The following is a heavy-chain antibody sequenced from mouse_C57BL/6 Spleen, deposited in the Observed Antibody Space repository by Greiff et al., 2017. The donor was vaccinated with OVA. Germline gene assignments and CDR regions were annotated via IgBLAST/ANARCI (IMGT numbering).Heavy chain of an antibody. V-gene: IGHV1-50*01. D-gene: IGHD1-1*01. CDR1: GYTFTSYW. J-gene: IGHJ2*01. CDR2: IDPSDSYT. CDR3: ARGDYYVSPY. Sequence: QVQLQQPGAELVKPGASVKLSCKASGYTFTSYWMQWVKQRPGQGLEWIGEIDPSDSYTNFNQKFKGKATLTVDTSSSTAYMQLSSLTSEDSAVYYCARGDYYVSPYGGQGTTLTVSS.